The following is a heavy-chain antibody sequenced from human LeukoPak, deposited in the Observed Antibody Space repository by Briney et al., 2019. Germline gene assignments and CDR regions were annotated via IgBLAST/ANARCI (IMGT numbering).Heavy chain of an antibody. CDR1: GGSGYY. D-gene: IGHD5-24*01. CDR3: ARHGRDGYSLGFDY. V-gene: IGHV4-34*01. CDR2: INHSGST. Sequence: SETLSLTCAVYGGSGYYWSWIRQPPGKGLEWIGEINHSGSTNYNPSLKSRVTISVDTSKNQFSLKLSSVTAADTAVYYCARHGRDGYSLGFDYWGQGTLVTVSS. J-gene: IGHJ4*02.